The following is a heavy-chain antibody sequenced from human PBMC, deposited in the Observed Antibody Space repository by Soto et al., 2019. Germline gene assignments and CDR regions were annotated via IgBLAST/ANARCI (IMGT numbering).Heavy chain of an antibody. CDR3: VKGGWLDF. D-gene: IGHD3-16*01. Sequence: EVPLLESGRGLVQPGGSLRLSCAASGFSFSTFEMSWVRQAPGRGLEWVSFISDDGSRTYYADAVKGRFTISRDNSKHTLYLQMNSLTAEDTAVYACVKGGWLDFWGQGTLVTVSS. V-gene: IGHV3-23*01. J-gene: IGHJ5*01. CDR1: GFSFSTFE. CDR2: ISDDGSRT.